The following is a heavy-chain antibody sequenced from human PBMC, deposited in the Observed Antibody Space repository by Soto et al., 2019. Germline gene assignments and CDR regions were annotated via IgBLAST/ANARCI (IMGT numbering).Heavy chain of an antibody. J-gene: IGHJ4*02. D-gene: IGHD3-3*01. CDR3: ARSSGVPTHDFDY. V-gene: IGHV3-30*19. CDR1: GFTFSSYG. Sequence: PGGSLRLSCAASGFTFSSYGMHWVRQAPGKGLEWVAVISHDGTNRYYTDSVRGRFTISRDNSKNTVYLEMDSLRDDDTAVYYCARSSGVPTHDFDYWGQGALVTVSS. CDR2: ISHDGTNR.